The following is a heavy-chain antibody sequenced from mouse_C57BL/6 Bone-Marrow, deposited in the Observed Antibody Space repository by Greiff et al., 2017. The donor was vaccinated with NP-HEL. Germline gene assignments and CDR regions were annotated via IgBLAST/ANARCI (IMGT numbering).Heavy chain of an antibody. CDR2: IDPENGDT. D-gene: IGHD2-3*01. Sequence: VQLKESGAELVRPGASVKLSCTASGFNIKDDYMHWVKQRPEQGLEWIGWIDPENGDTEYASKFQGKATITADTSSNTAYLQLSSLTSEDTAVYYCTTTFDGYYVGYFDVWGTGTTVTVSS. CDR3: TTTFDGYYVGYFDV. CDR1: GFNIKDDY. J-gene: IGHJ1*03. V-gene: IGHV14-4*01.